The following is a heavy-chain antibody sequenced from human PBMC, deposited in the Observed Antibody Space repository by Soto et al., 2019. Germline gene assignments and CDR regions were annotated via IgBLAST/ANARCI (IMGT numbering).Heavy chain of an antibody. J-gene: IGHJ5*02. V-gene: IGHV1-18*01. CDR1: GYTFTNYG. Sequence: QVQLVQSGPEVKKPGASVKVSCKASGYTFTNYGITWVRQAPGQGLEWMGWTGAYNGYTKYAQKYQGRVTMTTNTPTSTAYLALRSLRSDDTSIYYCARAISGWFDPWGQGTLVTVSS. CDR2: TGAYNGYT. CDR3: ARAISGWFDP.